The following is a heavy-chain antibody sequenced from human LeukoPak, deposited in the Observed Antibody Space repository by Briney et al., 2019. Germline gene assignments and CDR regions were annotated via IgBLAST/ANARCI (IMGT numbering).Heavy chain of an antibody. CDR3: ARGEDVGWDLQDY. Sequence: GASVKVSCKASGYTFTGYAMNWVRQAPGQGLEWMGWINTNTGNPTYAQDFTGRFVFSLDTSVRTAYLQISSLKAEDTAVYYCARGEDVGWDLQDYWGQGTLVTVSS. CDR1: GYTFTGYA. V-gene: IGHV7-4-1*02. J-gene: IGHJ4*02. CDR2: INTNTGNP. D-gene: IGHD1-26*01.